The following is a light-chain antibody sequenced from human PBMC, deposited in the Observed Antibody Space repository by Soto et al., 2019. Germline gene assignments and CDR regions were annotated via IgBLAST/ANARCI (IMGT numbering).Light chain of an antibody. V-gene: IGKV1-9*01. Sequence: EIELTQSPSILSVSLGERVTLSCRASQSVSSSLAWYQHKPGKAPKLLIFDASTLENAVPSRFSGSGSGTEFTLTISSLQPEDFATYYCQHRNDSRYTFGQGTKVEIK. CDR2: DAS. CDR3: QHRNDSRYT. CDR1: QSVSSS. J-gene: IGKJ2*01.